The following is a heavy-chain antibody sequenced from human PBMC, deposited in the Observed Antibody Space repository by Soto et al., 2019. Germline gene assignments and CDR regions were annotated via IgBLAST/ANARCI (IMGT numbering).Heavy chain of an antibody. CDR3: AKDRLAGNFDY. V-gene: IGHV3-30-3*01. CDR1: GFTFSSYA. Sequence: GGSLRLSCAASGFTFSSYAMHWVRQAPGKGLEWVAVISYDGSNEYYGDSVKGRFTISRDNSKNTLYLQMNGLRVEDTAVYYCAKDRLAGNFDYWGQGTQVTVSS. J-gene: IGHJ4*02. CDR2: ISYDGSNE.